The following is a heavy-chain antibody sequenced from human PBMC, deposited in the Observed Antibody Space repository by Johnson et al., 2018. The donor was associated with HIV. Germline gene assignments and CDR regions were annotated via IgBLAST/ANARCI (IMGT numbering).Heavy chain of an antibody. CDR3: ARDNVLIGAPNERAFDI. D-gene: IGHD1-26*01. CDR1: GFTFSSYA. V-gene: IGHV3-23*04. J-gene: IGHJ3*02. CDR2: LSGSGGST. Sequence: EQLVESGGGLVQPGGSLRLSCAASGFTFSSYAMSWVRQAPGKGLEWVSALSGSGGSTYYADSVKGRFTISRDNSKNTLYLQMNSLRGEDTAVYYCARDNVLIGAPNERAFDIWGQGTMVTVSS.